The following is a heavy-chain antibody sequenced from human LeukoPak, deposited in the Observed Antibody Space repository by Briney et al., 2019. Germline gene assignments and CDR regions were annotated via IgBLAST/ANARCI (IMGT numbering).Heavy chain of an antibody. V-gene: IGHV4-39*01. Sequence: PSETLSLTCTVSGGSISSSSYYWGWIRQPPGKGLEWIGSIYYSGSTYYNPSLKSRVTISVDTSKNQFSLKLSSVTAADTAVYYCARGRIQLWSRRGDPFDYWGQGTLVTVSS. J-gene: IGHJ4*02. D-gene: IGHD5-18*01. CDR1: GGSISSSSYY. CDR3: ARGRIQLWSRRGDPFDY. CDR2: IYYSGST.